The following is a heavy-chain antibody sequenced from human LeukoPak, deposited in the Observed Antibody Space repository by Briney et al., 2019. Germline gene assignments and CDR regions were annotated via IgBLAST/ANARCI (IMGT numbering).Heavy chain of an antibody. D-gene: IGHD3-22*01. V-gene: IGHV3-64*01. J-gene: IGHJ4*02. Sequence: PGGSLRLSCAASGFTFSSYAMHWVRQAPGKGLEYVSAISSNGGSTYYANSVKGRFTISRDNSKNTLYLQMGSLRAEDMAVYYCARGAYYDGGYWGQGTLVTVSS. CDR3: ARGAYYDGGY. CDR2: ISSNGGST. CDR1: GFTFSSYA.